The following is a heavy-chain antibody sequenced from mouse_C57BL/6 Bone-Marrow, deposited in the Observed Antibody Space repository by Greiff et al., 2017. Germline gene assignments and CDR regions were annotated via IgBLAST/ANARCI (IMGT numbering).Heavy chain of an antibody. CDR1: GFSLTSYG. J-gene: IGHJ1*03. D-gene: IGHD2-3*01. CDR2: IWSGGST. Sequence: QVQLKESGPGLVQPSQSLSITCTVSGFSLTSYGVHWVRQSPGKGLEWLGVIWSGGSTDYNAAFISRLSISKDNSKSQVFFQMNSLQADDTAIYYCARFYVYWYFDVWGTGTTVTVSS. V-gene: IGHV2-2*01. CDR3: ARFYVYWYFDV.